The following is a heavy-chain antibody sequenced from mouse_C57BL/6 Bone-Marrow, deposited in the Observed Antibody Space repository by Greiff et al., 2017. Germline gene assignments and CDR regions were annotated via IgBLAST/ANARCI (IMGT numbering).Heavy chain of an antibody. D-gene: IGHD1-1*01. J-gene: IGHJ3*01. V-gene: IGHV14-1*01. CDR2: LDPEDGDT. Sequence: VQLQQSGAELVRPGASVKLSCTASGFNIKDYYMHWVKQRPEQGLEWIGRLDPEDGDTEYAPKFQGKATMTADTSSNTAYLQLSSLTSEDTAVYYCTPSPYYYGSSAWFAYWGQGTLVTVSA. CDR1: GFNIKDYY. CDR3: TPSPYYYGSSAWFAY.